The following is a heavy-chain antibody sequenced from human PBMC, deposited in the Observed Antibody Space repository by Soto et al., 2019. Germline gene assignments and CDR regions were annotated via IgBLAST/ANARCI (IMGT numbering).Heavy chain of an antibody. J-gene: IGHJ5*01. D-gene: IGHD2-2*01. CDR3: ARVLSTSWFDY. Sequence: SETLSLTCAVSGGSISSSNWWSWVRQPPGKGLEWIGYIYYSGSTNYNPSLKSRVTISVDTSKNQVSLKLSSVTAADTAVYYCARVLSTSWFDYWGQGTLVTVSS. CDR1: GGSISSSNW. V-gene: IGHV4-4*02. CDR2: IYYSGST.